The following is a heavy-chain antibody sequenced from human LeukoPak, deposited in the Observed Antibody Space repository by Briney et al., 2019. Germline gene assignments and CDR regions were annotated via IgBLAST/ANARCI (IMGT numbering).Heavy chain of an antibody. CDR3: ARGGRWLHHTVDY. Sequence: KPSETLSLTCAVYGGSFSGYYWSWIRQPPGKGLEWIGEINHSGSTNYNPSLKSRVAISVDTSKNQFSLKLSSVTAADTAVYYCARGGRWLHHTVDYWGQGTLVTVSS. D-gene: IGHD5-24*01. CDR2: INHSGST. CDR1: GGSFSGYY. V-gene: IGHV4-34*01. J-gene: IGHJ4*02.